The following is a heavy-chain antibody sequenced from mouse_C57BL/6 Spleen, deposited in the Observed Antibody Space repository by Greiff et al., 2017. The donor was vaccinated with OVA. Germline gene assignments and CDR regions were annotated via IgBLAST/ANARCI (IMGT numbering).Heavy chain of an antibody. CDR1: GYTFTSYW. CDR2: IDPSDSYT. V-gene: IGHV1-69*01. D-gene: IGHD5-1-1*01. CDR3: ARGGKYLSAY. Sequence: QVQLQQSGAELVMPGASVKLSCKASGYTFTSYWMHWVKQRPGQGLEWIGEIDPSDSYTNYNQKFKGKSTLTSDKSSSTAYMQLSSLTAEDSAVDYCARGGKYLSAYWGQGTLVTVSA. J-gene: IGHJ3*01.